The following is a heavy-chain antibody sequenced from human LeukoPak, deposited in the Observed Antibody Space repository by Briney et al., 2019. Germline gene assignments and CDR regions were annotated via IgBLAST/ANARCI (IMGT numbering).Heavy chain of an antibody. CDR1: GDSISSSSYY. CDR2: IYYSGST. Sequence: MTSETLSLTCTVSGDSISSSSYYWGWIRQPPGKGLEWIGSIYYSGSTYYNPSLKSRVTISVDTSKNQFSLKLSSVTAADTAVYYCASSNLTGSSPFDYWGQGTLVTVSS. V-gene: IGHV4-39*01. J-gene: IGHJ4*02. D-gene: IGHD3-10*01. CDR3: ASSNLTGSSPFDY.